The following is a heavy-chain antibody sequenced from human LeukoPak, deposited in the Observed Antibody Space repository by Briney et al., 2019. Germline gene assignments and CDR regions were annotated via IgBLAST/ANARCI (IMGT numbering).Heavy chain of an antibody. CDR1: GFTVSSNY. D-gene: IGHD4-11*01. J-gene: IGHJ6*02. Sequence: GGSLRLSCAASGFTVSSNYMSWVRQAPGKGLEWVSVIYSGGRTYYAGYVKGRFTISRDNSKNTLYLQMNSLRAEDTAVYYCARAFQDRLHLDVWGQGTTVTVSS. CDR2: IYSGGRT. CDR3: ARAFQDRLHLDV. V-gene: IGHV3-53*01.